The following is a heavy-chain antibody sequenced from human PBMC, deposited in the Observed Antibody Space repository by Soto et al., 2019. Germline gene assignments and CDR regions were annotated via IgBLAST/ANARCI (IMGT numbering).Heavy chain of an antibody. J-gene: IGHJ4*02. V-gene: IGHV4-31*03. Sequence: QVQLQESGPSLVRPSQTLSLTCSVSGLDVSRGGSYWGWIRQLPGKGLEWIGYIYYTGETFFNPSAVSRFSISTDTSKNQLSLKLRSVTAAYTAVYYCARSVGGAQSQTDHWGQGTLVTVSS. CDR3: ARSVGGAQSQTDH. CDR1: GLDVSRGGSY. CDR2: IYYTGET. D-gene: IGHD1-26*01.